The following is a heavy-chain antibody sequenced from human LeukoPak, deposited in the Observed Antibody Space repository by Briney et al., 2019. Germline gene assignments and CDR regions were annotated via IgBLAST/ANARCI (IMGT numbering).Heavy chain of an antibody. V-gene: IGHV5-51*01. D-gene: IGHD2-2*01. CDR2: IYPGDSDT. Sequence: GESLKISCKGSGYIFTSYWIGWVRHMPGKGLEWMGIIYPGDSDTRYSPSFQGQVTISADKSISTAYLQWSSLKASDTAMYYCARHCCSSTSYYDYWGQGTLVTVSS. CDR1: GYIFTSYW. CDR3: ARHCCSSTSYYDY. J-gene: IGHJ4*02.